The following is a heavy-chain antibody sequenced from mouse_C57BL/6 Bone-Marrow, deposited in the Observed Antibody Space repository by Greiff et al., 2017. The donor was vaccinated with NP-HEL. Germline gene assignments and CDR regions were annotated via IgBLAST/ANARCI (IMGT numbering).Heavy chain of an antibody. V-gene: IGHV14-4*01. D-gene: IGHD1-1*01. CDR1: GFNIKDDY. CDR2: IDSENGDT. Sequence: VQLQQSGAELVRPGASVKLSCTASGFNIKDDYMHWVKQRPEQGLEGIGWIDSENGDTEYASKFQGQATITADTSSNTAYLQLSSLTSEDTAVYYCTTYPFYYYGSRYYFDYWGQGTTLTVSS. J-gene: IGHJ2*01. CDR3: TTYPFYYYGSRYYFDY.